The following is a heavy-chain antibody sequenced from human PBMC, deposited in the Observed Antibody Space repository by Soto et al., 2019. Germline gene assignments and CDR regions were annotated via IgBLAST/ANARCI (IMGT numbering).Heavy chain of an antibody. CDR3: ASPRWNYIY. V-gene: IGHV4-34*01. J-gene: IGHJ4*02. Sequence: QVQLQQWGAGLLKPSETLSLTCAVSGGSFSGYYWSWIRQPPGKGLEWIGEMNDSGSTKYNASLESRVAISVDTSKGHLSLTLTSVTAADTDVYYCASPRWNYIYWGQGTLVAVSS. D-gene: IGHD1-7*01. CDR2: MNDSGST. CDR1: GGSFSGYY.